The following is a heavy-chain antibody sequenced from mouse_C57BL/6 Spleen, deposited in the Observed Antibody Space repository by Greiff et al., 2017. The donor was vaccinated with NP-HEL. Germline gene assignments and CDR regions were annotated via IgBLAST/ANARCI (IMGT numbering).Heavy chain of an antibody. CDR3: ARGGYDGYPDY. D-gene: IGHD2-3*01. V-gene: IGHV1-82*01. CDR1: GYAFSSSW. Sequence: QVQLQQSGPELVKPGASVKISCKASGYAFSSSWMNRVKQRPGKGLEWVGRIYPGDGDTNYNGKFKGKATLTADKSSSTAYMQLSSLTSEDSAVYFCARGGYDGYPDYWGQGTTLTVSS. CDR2: IYPGDGDT. J-gene: IGHJ2*01.